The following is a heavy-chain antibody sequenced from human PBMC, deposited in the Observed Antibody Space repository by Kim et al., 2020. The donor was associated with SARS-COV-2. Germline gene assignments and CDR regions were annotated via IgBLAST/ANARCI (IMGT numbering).Heavy chain of an antibody. V-gene: IGHV4-39*01. Sequence: SETLSLTCTVSGGSISSSSYYWGWIRQPPGKGLEWIGSIYYSGSTYYNPSLKSRVTISVDTSKNQFSLKLSSVTAADTAVYYCAASRLGLYSYGYDAFDIWGQGTMVTVSS. CDR1: GGSISSSSYY. CDR2: IYYSGST. J-gene: IGHJ3*02. D-gene: IGHD5-18*01. CDR3: AASRLGLYSYGYDAFDI.